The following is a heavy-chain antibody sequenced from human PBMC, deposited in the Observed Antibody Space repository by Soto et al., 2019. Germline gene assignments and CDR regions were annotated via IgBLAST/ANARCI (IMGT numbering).Heavy chain of an antibody. Sequence: PSGTLSLTCFVSGYSITAGGYNWVWHAHHQGKELEWIGSFYSSGNIIYNPSLRSRVSISRDTSSNQFSMRLTSVTAADSARYYCARGYSCGSGWFHHWGQGTLVTVSS. J-gene: IGHJ5*02. CDR2: FYSSGNI. CDR1: GYSITAGGYN. CDR3: ARGYSCGSGWFHH. D-gene: IGHD6-19*01. V-gene: IGHV4-39*07.